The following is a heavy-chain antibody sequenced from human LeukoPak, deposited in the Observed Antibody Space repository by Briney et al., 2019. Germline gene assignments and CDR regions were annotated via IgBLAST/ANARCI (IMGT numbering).Heavy chain of an antibody. CDR3: ARAIVVVPAASSEYNWFDP. V-gene: IGHV1-69*04. CDR1: GGTFSSYA. CDR2: IIPILGIA. D-gene: IGHD2-2*01. Sequence: SVKVSCKASGGTFSSYAISWVRQAPGQGLEWMGRIIPILGIANYAQKFQGRVTITADESTSTAYMELSSLRSEDTAVYYCARAIVVVPAASSEYNWFDPWGQGTLVTVSS. J-gene: IGHJ5*02.